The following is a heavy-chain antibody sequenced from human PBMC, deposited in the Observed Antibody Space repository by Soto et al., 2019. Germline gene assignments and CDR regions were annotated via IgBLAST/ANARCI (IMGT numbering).Heavy chain of an antibody. J-gene: IGHJ4*02. D-gene: IGHD3-10*01. Sequence: EVQLVESGGGLVQPGRSLSLSCAASGFTFDDYAMHWVRQAPGKGLEWVSGSSWNSDNIGYADSVKGRFTISRDNARNSLYLQINSLRAEETALYYCAKEKSTMWFGELLHSYFDYWGQGTLVTVSS. CDR1: GFTFDDYA. CDR2: SSWNSDNI. CDR3: AKEKSTMWFGELLHSYFDY. V-gene: IGHV3-9*01.